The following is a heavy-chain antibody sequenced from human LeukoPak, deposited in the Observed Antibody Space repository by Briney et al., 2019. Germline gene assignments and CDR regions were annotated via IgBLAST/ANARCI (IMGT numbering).Heavy chain of an antibody. J-gene: IGHJ6*03. CDR1: GFIFYDFG. D-gene: IGHD1-1*01. Sequence: GGSLRLSCAASGFIFYDFGMSWVRQAPGKGLEWVSGINWKCGNIGYGDSVKGRFTISRDNAKNSLFLQMNSLRAEDTALYYCARIQRPDYYNYYYMDVWGKGTTVTVSS. V-gene: IGHV3-20*04. CDR3: ARIQRPDYYNYYYMDV. CDR2: INWKCGNI.